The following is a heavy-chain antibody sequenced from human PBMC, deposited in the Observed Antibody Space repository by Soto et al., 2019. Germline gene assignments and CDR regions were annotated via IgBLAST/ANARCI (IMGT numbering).Heavy chain of an antibody. Sequence: SETLSLTCTVSGGSISSYYWSWIRQPPGKGLEWIGYIYYSGSTNYNPSLKSRVTISVDTSKNQFSLKLSSVTAADTAVYYCARRWGDAFDFWGQGTLVTVAS. V-gene: IGHV4-59*01. J-gene: IGHJ3*01. D-gene: IGHD1-26*01. CDR2: IYYSGST. CDR3: ARRWGDAFDF. CDR1: GGSISSYY.